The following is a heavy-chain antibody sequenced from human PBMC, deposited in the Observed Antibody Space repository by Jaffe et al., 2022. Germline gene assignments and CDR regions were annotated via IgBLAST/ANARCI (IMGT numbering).Heavy chain of an antibody. Sequence: QVQLVQSGAEVKKPGASVKVSCKASGYTFTSYYMHWVRQAPGQGLEWMGIINPSGGSTSYAQKFQGRVTMTRDTSTSTVYMELSSLRSEDTAVYYCASDRTGPIAVAGKVSPRYYFDYWGQGTLVTVSS. CDR3: ASDRTGPIAVAGKVSPRYYFDY. D-gene: IGHD6-19*01. V-gene: IGHV1-46*01. CDR1: GYTFTSYY. J-gene: IGHJ4*02. CDR2: INPSGGST.